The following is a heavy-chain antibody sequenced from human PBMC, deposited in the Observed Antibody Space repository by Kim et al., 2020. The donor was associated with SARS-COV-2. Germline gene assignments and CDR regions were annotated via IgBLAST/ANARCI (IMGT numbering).Heavy chain of an antibody. CDR3: ARGAYGDVSFDY. J-gene: IGHJ4*02. V-gene: IGHV1-18*01. Sequence: KYGQQVQGRVIMTTDTSTNTAYMELWSLRSDDTAMYYCARGAYGDVSFDYWGQGTLVTVSS. D-gene: IGHD4-17*01.